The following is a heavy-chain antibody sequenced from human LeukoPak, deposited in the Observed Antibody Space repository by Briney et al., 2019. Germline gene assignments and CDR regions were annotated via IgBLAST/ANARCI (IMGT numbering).Heavy chain of an antibody. Sequence: ASVKVSCKASGYPFTSYGISWVRQAPGQGLEWMGWISTYNGNTNYAQGFQDIVTMTTDTSTSTAYMELKSLRSDDTAVYYCARDWVVGVVVVAAGYWGQGTLVTVSS. D-gene: IGHD2-15*01. J-gene: IGHJ4*02. CDR1: GYPFTSYG. CDR3: ARDWVVGVVVVAAGY. V-gene: IGHV1-18*01. CDR2: ISTYNGNT.